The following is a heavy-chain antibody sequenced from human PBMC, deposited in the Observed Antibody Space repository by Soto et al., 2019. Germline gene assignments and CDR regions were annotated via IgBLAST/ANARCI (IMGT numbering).Heavy chain of an antibody. D-gene: IGHD3-9*01. Sequence: ASVKVSCKASGYTFTSYAMHWVRQAPGQRLEWMGWINAGNGNTKYSQKFQGRVTITRDTSASTAYMELSSLRSEDTAVYYCASGYYDILTGYSGYFAYWGQGTLVTVCS. J-gene: IGHJ4*02. V-gene: IGHV1-3*01. CDR3: ASGYYDILTGYSGYFAY. CDR1: GYTFTSYA. CDR2: INAGNGNT.